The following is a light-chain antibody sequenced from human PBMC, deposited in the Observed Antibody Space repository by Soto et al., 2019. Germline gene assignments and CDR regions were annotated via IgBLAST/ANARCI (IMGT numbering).Light chain of an antibody. CDR1: QSVSSSQ. CDR3: QQYGSSPIT. V-gene: IGKV3-20*01. CDR2: GAS. J-gene: IGKJ5*01. Sequence: EIGMTQSPGTLSLSPGERATLSRRASQSVSSSQLAWYQQKPGQAPRLLMYGASSRATGIPDRLSGSGSGTDFTLTISRLEPEDFAVYYCQQYGSSPITFGQGTRLEIK.